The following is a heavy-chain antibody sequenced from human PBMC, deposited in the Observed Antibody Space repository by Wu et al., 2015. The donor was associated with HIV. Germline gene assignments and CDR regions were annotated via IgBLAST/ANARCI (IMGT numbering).Heavy chain of an antibody. CDR2: ISAYNGNT. CDR1: GYTFTSYG. CDR3: ARDLTERGYSYWAKETGWFDP. Sequence: QVQLVQSGAEVKKPGASVKVSCKASGYTFTSYGISWVRQAPGQGLEWMGWISAYNGNTNYAQKLQGRVTMTTDTSTSTAYMELRSLRSDDTAVYYCARDLTERGYSYWAKETGWFDPWGQGTLVTVSS. D-gene: IGHD5-18*01. J-gene: IGHJ5*02. V-gene: IGHV1-18*01.